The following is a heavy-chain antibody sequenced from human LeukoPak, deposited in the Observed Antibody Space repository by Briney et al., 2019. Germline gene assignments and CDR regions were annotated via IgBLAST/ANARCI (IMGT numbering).Heavy chain of an antibody. V-gene: IGHV3-30*18. CDR3: ANGARLEWLVDY. J-gene: IGHJ4*02. D-gene: IGHD3-3*01. Sequence: GGSLRLSCAASGFTFSSYGMNWVRQAPGKGLEWVAGITYDGSNNYYADPVKGRFTISRDNSKNTLYLQRNSLRAEDTAVYYCANGARLEWLVDYWGQGTLVTVSS. CDR2: ITYDGSNN. CDR1: GFTFSSYG.